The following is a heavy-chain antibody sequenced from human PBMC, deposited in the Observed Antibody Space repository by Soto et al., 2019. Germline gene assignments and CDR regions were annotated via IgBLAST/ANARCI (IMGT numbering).Heavy chain of an antibody. CDR2: IWYDGSNK. V-gene: IGHV3-33*01. CDR1: GFTFSSYG. Sequence: GGSLRLSCAASGFTFSSYGMHWVRQAPGKGLEWVAVIWYDGSNKYYADSVKGRFTISRDKSKNTLYLQMNSLRAEDTAVYYCARAYYDFWSGSNYYYGMDVWGQGTKVTVSS. D-gene: IGHD3-3*01. CDR3: ARAYYDFWSGSNYYYGMDV. J-gene: IGHJ6*02.